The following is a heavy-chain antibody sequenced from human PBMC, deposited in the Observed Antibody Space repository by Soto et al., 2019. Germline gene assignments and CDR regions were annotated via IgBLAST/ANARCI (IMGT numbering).Heavy chain of an antibody. J-gene: IGHJ3*02. CDR2: IYYNGNT. Sequence: QVQLQESGPGLVKPSQTLSLTCSVSGGSISSGGYYWSWIRQHPGKGLEWIGDIYYNGNTYYNQSLKSRVTISVDTSKNQFSLKLSSVTAAYTAVYYCARPQGRFTFDIWGQGTMVTVSS. D-gene: IGHD3-10*01. CDR1: GGSISSGGYY. CDR3: ARPQGRFTFDI. V-gene: IGHV4-31*03.